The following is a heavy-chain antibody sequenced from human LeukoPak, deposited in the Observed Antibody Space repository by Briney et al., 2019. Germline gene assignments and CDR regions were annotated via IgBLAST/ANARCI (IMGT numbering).Heavy chain of an antibody. D-gene: IGHD1-7*01. V-gene: IGHV3-23*01. CDR3: ARAIWTGTVGWANYYYYGMDV. J-gene: IGHJ6*02. CDR1: GITFTSYA. CDR2: ISGSGGSA. Sequence: GGSLRLSCAASGITFTSYAMSWVRQAPGKGLEWVSGISGSGGSAYYADSVKGRFTISRDNSKITPYLQMNSLRAEDTAVYYCARAIWTGTVGWANYYYYGMDVWGQGTTVTVSS.